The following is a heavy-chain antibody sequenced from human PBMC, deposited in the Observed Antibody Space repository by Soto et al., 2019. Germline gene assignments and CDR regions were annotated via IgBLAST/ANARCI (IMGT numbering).Heavy chain of an antibody. J-gene: IGHJ4*02. V-gene: IGHV4-39*01. CDR1: CGSIISSNYY. CDR3: VRSAFGYYDTSGYPLTDS. CDR2: MDYNGNS. D-gene: IGHD3-22*01. Sequence: SETLSLTCTFSCGSIISSNYYWGWIRQPPGEGLEWIGSMDYNGNSYQNPSLKSRVTLSVDTSKSQFSLKLRSVTAADTAVYLCVRSAFGYYDTSGYPLTDSWGQGTLVTVSS.